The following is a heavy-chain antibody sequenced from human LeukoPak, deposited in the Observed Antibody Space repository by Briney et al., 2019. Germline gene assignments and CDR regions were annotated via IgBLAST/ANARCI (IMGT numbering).Heavy chain of an antibody. D-gene: IGHD2-15*01. CDR3: ARGELAYCSGGSCYSGTEVHFDY. J-gene: IGHJ4*02. CDR2: IYYSGST. CDR1: GGSISSYY. V-gene: IGHV4-59*08. Sequence: KPSETLSLTCTVSGGSISSYYWSWIRQPPGKGLEWIGYIYYSGSTYYNPSLKSRVTISVDTSKNQFSLKLSSVTAADTAVYYCARGELAYCSGGSCYSGTEVHFDYWGQGTLVTVSS.